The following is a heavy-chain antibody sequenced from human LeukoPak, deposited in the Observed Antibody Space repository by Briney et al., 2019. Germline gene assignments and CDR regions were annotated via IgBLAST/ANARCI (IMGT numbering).Heavy chain of an antibody. J-gene: IGHJ6*02. CDR2: IYYSGST. CDR3: ASHLDYYDSSGYRYYYGMDV. Sequence: PSETLSLTCTVSGGSISSYYWSWIRQPPGKGLEWIGYIYYSGSTNYNPSLKSRVTISVDTSKNQFSLKLSSVTAADTAVYYCASHLDYYDSSGYRYYYGMDVWGQGTTVTVSS. V-gene: IGHV4-59*08. D-gene: IGHD3-22*01. CDR1: GGSISSYY.